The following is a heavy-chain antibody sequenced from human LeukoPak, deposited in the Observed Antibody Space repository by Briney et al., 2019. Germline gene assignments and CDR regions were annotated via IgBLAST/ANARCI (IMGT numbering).Heavy chain of an antibody. CDR3: AAGLRLLSPGDY. D-gene: IGHD3-3*01. J-gene: IGHJ4*02. CDR1: GFSFTSTA. CDR2: IVVGSGNT. V-gene: IGHV1-58*02. Sequence: GTSVKVSCKASGFSFTSTAMQWVRQARGQRLEGIGWIVVGSGNTNYAQKFQERVTITRDMSTSTAYMELSSLRSEDTAVYYCAAGLRLLSPGDYWGQGTLVTVSP.